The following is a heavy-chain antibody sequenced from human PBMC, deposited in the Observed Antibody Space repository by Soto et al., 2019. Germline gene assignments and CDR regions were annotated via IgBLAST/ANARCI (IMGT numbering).Heavy chain of an antibody. V-gene: IGHV3-30*18. J-gene: IGHJ5*02. D-gene: IGHD2-2*01. Sequence: GGSLRLSCAASGFTFSSYFMHWVRQAPGKGLEWVAVISYDGSNKYYADSVKGRFTISRDNSKNTLYLQMNSLRAEDTAVYYCAKDVRNCSSTSCYGPWFDPWGQGTLVTVSS. CDR3: AKDVRNCSSTSCYGPWFDP. CDR2: ISYDGSNK. CDR1: GFTFSSYF.